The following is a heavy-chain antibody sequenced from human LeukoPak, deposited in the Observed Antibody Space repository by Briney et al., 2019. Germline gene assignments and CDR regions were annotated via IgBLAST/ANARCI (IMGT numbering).Heavy chain of an antibody. CDR1: GFTFSHYG. CDR3: ATQCGGNCRDDY. V-gene: IGHV3-30*03. Sequence: GGSLRLSCAASGFTFSHYGMQWVRQAPGKGLEWVALMSSDGSSKYHADSVKDRFTISRDNSKNTLYLQMNSLRPEDTAVYYCATQCGGNCRDDYWGQGTLVTVSS. CDR2: MSSDGSSK. D-gene: IGHD1-1*01. J-gene: IGHJ4*02.